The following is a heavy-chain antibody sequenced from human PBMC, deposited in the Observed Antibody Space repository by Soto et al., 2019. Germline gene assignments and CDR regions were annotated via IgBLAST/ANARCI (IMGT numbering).Heavy chain of an antibody. Sequence: EVQLVESGGGLVKPPGSLRLSCAASGFTFSNAWMNWVRQAPGKGLEWVGRIKSKTDGGTTDYAAPVKGRFTISRDDSRTTLYLQMNSLKIEDTAVYYCTAEIGWKPDAFDIWGQGTMVTVSS. D-gene: IGHD1-1*01. CDR2: IKSKTDGGTT. V-gene: IGHV3-15*07. CDR1: GFTFSNAW. CDR3: TAEIGWKPDAFDI. J-gene: IGHJ3*02.